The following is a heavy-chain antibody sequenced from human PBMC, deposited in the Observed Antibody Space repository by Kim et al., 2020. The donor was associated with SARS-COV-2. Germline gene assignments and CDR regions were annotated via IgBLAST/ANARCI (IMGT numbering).Heavy chain of an antibody. CDR3: TSYSTVTNPHFDY. J-gene: IGHJ4*02. Sequence: GGSLRLSCAASGFTFSGSAMHWVRQASGKGLEWVGRIRSKANSYATAYAASVKGRFTISRDDSKNTAYLQMNSLKTEDTAVYYCTSYSTVTNPHFDYWGQGTLVTVSS. D-gene: IGHD4-17*01. V-gene: IGHV3-73*01. CDR1: GFTFSGSA. CDR2: IRSKANSYAT.